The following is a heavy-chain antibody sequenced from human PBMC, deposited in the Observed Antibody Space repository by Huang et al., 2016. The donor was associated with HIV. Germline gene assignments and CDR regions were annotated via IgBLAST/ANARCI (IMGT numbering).Heavy chain of an antibody. D-gene: IGHD3-22*01. V-gene: IGHV7-4-1*02. Sequence: QVQLVQSGSELRKPGASVKVSCQASGYTFTRYAMNWVRQAPGQGLEWMGWINTNTGNPTDAQASTGRFVLSLDTAASTAYLQISSLEAEDTAVYYCARDYYDSRGYDIHAVVDYWGQGTLVTVSS. CDR2: INTNTGNP. CDR1: GYTFTRYA. CDR3: ARDYYDSRGYDIHAVVDY. J-gene: IGHJ4*02.